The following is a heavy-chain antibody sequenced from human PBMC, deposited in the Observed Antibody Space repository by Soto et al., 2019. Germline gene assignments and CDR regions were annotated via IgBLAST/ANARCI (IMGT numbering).Heavy chain of an antibody. CDR1: GFTFSDEW. D-gene: IGHD1-7*01. CDR3: TRGNYGAFYH. CDR2: IKNKPNGETT. V-gene: IGHV3-15*07. Sequence: EVQLVESGGVLIKPGGSLRLSCAASGFTFSDEWMNWVRQAPGKGLEWVGRIKNKPNGETTDYAAPVKGRFTISRDDSKSRLYLQMNNLKTDDTAVYYCTRGNYGAFYHWGQGTLVTVSS. J-gene: IGHJ3*01.